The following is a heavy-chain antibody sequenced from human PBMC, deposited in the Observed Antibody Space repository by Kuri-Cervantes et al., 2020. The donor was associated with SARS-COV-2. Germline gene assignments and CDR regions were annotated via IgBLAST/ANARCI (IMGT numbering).Heavy chain of an antibody. V-gene: IGHV4-38-2*02. D-gene: IGHD2-2*01. J-gene: IGHJ6*02. Sequence: SETLSLTCAVSGYSISSGYYWGWIRQPPGKGLEWIGSIYHSGSTYYNPSLKSRVTISVDMSKNQFSLKLSSVTAADTAVYYCARDVGCSSTSCQDYYYYGMDVWGQGTTVTVSS. CDR1: GYSISSGYY. CDR2: IYHSGST. CDR3: ARDVGCSSTSCQDYYYYGMDV.